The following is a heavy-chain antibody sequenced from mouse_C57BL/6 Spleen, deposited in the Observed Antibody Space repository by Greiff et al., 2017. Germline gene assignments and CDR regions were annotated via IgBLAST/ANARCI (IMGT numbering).Heavy chain of an antibody. Sequence: QVQLQQSGAELVMPGASVKLSCKASGYTFTSYWMHWVKQRPGQGLEWIGEIDPSDSYTNYNQKFKGKSTLTVDKSSSTAYMQLSSLTSEDSAVYYCARGGLRLKYFDVWGTGTTVTVSS. CDR3: ARGGLRLKYFDV. D-gene: IGHD2-4*01. V-gene: IGHV1-69*01. CDR2: IDPSDSYT. CDR1: GYTFTSYW. J-gene: IGHJ1*03.